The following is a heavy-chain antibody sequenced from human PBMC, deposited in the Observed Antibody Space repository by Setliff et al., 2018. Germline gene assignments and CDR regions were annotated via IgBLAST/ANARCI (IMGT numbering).Heavy chain of an antibody. V-gene: IGHV3-11*04. CDR2: ISSSGYTI. CDR1: GFTLDDYY. CDR3: ARDVYDFRTGQADP. J-gene: IGHJ5*02. D-gene: IGHD3-3*01. Sequence: GGSLRLSCEASGFTLDDYYMTWIRQAPGKGLEWISYISSSGYTIYYANSVKGRFSISRDDAKESLYLQMNSLRAEDTGVYYCARDVYDFRTGQADPWGQGTLVTVSS.